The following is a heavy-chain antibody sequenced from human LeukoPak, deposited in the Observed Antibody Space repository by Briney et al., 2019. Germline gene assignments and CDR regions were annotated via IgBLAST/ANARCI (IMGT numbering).Heavy chain of an antibody. V-gene: IGHV4-34*01. Sequence: SETLSLTCAVYGGSFSGYYWSWIRQPPGKGLEWIGEINHSGSTNYNPSLKSRVTISVDTSKNQFSLKLSSVTAADTAVYYCAREPLTVPDHNWFDPRAREPWSPSPQ. J-gene: IGHJ5*02. CDR3: AREPLTVPDHNWFDP. CDR2: INHSGST. D-gene: IGHD4-11*01. CDR1: GGSFSGYY.